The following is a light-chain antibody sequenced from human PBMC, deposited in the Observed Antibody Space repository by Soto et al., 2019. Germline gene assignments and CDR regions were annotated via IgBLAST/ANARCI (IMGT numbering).Light chain of an antibody. V-gene: IGKV3-11*01. J-gene: IGKJ3*01. CDR1: QSIGNY. CDR2: ATS. CDR3: QQPSSWRFN. Sequence: EVVLTQSPATLSLSPGEGATLSCRASQSIGNYLAWYQQKPGQAPRLLIYATSNRATGIPARFSGSGSGTDFTLTISSLEPEDFAVYYCQQPSSWRFNCGQGTKVDIK.